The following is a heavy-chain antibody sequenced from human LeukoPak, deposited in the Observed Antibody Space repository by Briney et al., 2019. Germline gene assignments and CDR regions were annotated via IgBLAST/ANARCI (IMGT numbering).Heavy chain of an antibody. Sequence: GGSLRLSCAASGFTFSSYAMSWVRQAPGKGLEWVSAISGSGGSTYYADSVKGRFTISRDNSKNTLYLQMNSLRAEDTAVYYCAKDSGAFLEVTGPSVPFDYWGQGTLVTVSS. CDR1: GFTFSSYA. V-gene: IGHV3-23*01. D-gene: IGHD2-21*02. CDR3: AKDSGAFLEVTGPSVPFDY. CDR2: ISGSGGST. J-gene: IGHJ4*02.